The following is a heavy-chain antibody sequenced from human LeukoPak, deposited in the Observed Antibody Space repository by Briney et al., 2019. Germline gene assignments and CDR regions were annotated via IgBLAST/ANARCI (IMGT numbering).Heavy chain of an antibody. CDR1: GFTFSSYA. CDR3: ASQMWELLNPFDY. D-gene: IGHD1-26*01. Sequence: PGGSLRLSCAASGFTFSSYAMSWVRQAPAKGLEWVSAISGSGGSTYYADSVKGRFTISRDNSKNTLYLQMNSLRAEDTAVYYCASQMWELLNPFDYWGEGTLVTVSS. J-gene: IGHJ4*02. V-gene: IGHV3-23*01. CDR2: ISGSGGST.